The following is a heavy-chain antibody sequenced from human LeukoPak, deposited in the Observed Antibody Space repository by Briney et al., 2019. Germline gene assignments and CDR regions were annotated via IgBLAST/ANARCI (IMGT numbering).Heavy chain of an antibody. CDR3: ARSDCSGGTCPNWFDS. D-gene: IGHD2-15*01. CDR1: GLTVSTNY. CDR2: IYSAGIT. Sequence: GGSLRLSCAASGLTVSTNYMTWVRQAPGKGLEWVSVIYSAGITYYADSVKGRFTLSRDNSKNTLFLQMNSLRIEDTAVYYCARSDCSGGTCPNWFDSWGQGTLVTVSS. J-gene: IGHJ5*01. V-gene: IGHV3-66*02.